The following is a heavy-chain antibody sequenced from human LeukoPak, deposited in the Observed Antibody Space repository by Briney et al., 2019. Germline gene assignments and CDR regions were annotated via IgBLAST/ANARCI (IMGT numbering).Heavy chain of an antibody. CDR2: IIPIFGTS. D-gene: IGHD5-18*01. CDR1: GGSFNAYA. V-gene: IGHV1-69*05. J-gene: IGHJ4*02. Sequence: SVKVSCKASGGSFNAYAISWVRQAPGQGLEWMGGIIPIFGTSNYAQKLQGRVTISTDESTSTAYMDVSSLRSEDTAIYYCARGLDASMETAYDYWGQGTLVTVSS. CDR3: ARGLDASMETAYDY.